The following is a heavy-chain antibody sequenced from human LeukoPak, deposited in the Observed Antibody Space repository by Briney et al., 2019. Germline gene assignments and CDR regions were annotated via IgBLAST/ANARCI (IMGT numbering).Heavy chain of an antibody. V-gene: IGHV3-48*02. CDR3: ARILGHHMDV. Sequence: GGSLRLSCAASGFTFSSYGMHWVRQAPGKGLEWVAYVYTSGSTMNYADSAKGRFTISRNNANNSLFLQMNSLRDEDTAVYYCARILGHHMDVWGKGTTVTVSS. J-gene: IGHJ6*03. CDR2: VYTSGSTM. CDR1: GFTFSSYG.